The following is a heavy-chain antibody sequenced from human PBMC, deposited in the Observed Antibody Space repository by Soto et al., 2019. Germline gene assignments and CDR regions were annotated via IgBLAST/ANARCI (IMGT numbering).Heavy chain of an antibody. V-gene: IGHV4-39*01. Sequence: SETLSLTCTVSGGSISSSSYYWGWIRQPPGKGLEWIGSIYYSGSTYYNPSLKSRVTISVDTSKNQFSLKLSSVTAADTAVYYCARHLPIYGDYARWFDPWGQGTLVTVSS. J-gene: IGHJ5*02. CDR1: GGSISSSSYY. CDR3: ARHLPIYGDYARWFDP. D-gene: IGHD4-17*01. CDR2: IYYSGST.